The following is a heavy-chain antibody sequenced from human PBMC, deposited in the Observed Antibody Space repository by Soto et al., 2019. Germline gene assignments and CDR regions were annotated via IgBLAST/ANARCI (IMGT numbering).Heavy chain of an antibody. D-gene: IGHD3-9*01. CDR1: VYRFASYG. CDR2: ISAYNGNT. J-gene: IGHJ6*02. V-gene: IGHV1-18*04. CDR3: ARAVYYDILTGYRYGMDV. Sequence: ASVKATWKASVYRFASYGRSCVRQAPGQGLEWMGWISAYNGNTNYAQKLQGRVTMTTDTSTSTAYMELRSLRSDDTAVYYCARAVYYDILTGYRYGMDVWGQGTTVTVSS.